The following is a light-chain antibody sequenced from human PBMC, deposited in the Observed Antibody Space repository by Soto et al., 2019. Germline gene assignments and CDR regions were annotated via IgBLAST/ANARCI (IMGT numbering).Light chain of an antibody. CDR3: QQYTTSSWT. Sequence: EIVLTQSPATLSVSPGERATLSCRASQSISSSYLAWYKQRPGQAPSLLIYGASSRATGIPDRFSGSGSGTEFTLTISRLQPEDFEVYYCQQYTTSSWTFGQGTKVDIK. CDR1: QSISSSY. CDR2: GAS. V-gene: IGKV3-20*01. J-gene: IGKJ1*01.